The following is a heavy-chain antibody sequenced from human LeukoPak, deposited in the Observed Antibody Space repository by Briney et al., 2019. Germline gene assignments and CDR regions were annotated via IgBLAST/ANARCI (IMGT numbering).Heavy chain of an antibody. CDR3: AKKQSGAAFDAFDI. CDR1: GFTFSSYA. D-gene: IGHD1/OR15-1a*01. V-gene: IGHV3-23*01. Sequence: GGSLRLSCVAPGFTFSSYAMSWVRQAPGKGLEWGSAISSSGGTTYYADFVKGRFTISRDNSKNTLYLQMNSLRAEDTAVYYCAKKQSGAAFDAFDIWGQGTMVTVSS. CDR2: ISSSGGTT. J-gene: IGHJ3*02.